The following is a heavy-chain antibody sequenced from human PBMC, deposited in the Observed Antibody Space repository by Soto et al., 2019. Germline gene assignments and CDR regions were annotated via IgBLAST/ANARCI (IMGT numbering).Heavy chain of an antibody. CDR3: ARGVYLSLVRTGWFDP. D-gene: IGHD3-10*01. Sequence: VQLQESGPRLVKASETLSLTCTVSGTSTTGHFWSWMRQPPGKGLEWIGYGYYSGSTLYNPSLKSRVTISLDTSKNHFSLRLSSVTSADTAVYYCARGVYLSLVRTGWFDPWGQGTLVTVSS. V-gene: IGHV4-59*11. CDR2: GYYSGST. J-gene: IGHJ5*02. CDR1: GTSTTGHF.